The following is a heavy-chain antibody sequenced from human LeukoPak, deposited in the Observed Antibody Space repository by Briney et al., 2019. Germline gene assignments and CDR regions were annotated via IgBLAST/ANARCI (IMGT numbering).Heavy chain of an antibody. J-gene: IGHJ3*01. D-gene: IGHD3-10*01. CDR3: ARQRFGDVHAFDV. CDR2: ITVYNNKT. CDR1: GYSLSGYT. V-gene: IGHV1-18*01. Sequence: ASVKVSCKASGYSLSGYTVSWVRQAPGQGLEWMALITVYNNKTDYAQKFEGRVTVTTDTSTSTAYMELRSLTSDDTAVYYCARQRFGDVHAFDVWGQGTVVSVS.